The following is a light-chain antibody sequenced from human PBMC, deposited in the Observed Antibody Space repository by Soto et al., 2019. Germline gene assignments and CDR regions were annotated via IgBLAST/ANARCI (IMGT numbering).Light chain of an antibody. CDR3: QQYGSSPRFT. J-gene: IGKJ3*01. CDR2: GAS. V-gene: IGKV3-20*01. CDR1: QSVNSNY. Sequence: EIVLTQSPGTLSLSPGERATLSCRASQSVNSNYLAWYQQKPGQAPRLLIYGASSRATGIPDRFSGSGSGTDFTLTISRLEPEDFAVYYCQQYGSSPRFTFGPGTQVDIK.